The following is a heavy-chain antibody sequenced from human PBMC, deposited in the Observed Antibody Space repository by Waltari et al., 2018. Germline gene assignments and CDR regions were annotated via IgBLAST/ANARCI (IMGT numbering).Heavy chain of an antibody. CDR1: GFTFSNYL. J-gene: IGHJ4*02. CDR2: IKQDGSEK. Sequence: EVQLVESGGGLVQPGGSLRLSCAASGFTFSNYLMTWVRQAPGKGLEWVANIKQDGSEKYYVGSVKGRFTISRDNAKNSLYLQMNSLRAEDTAVYYCARGRATNDYWGQGTLVTVSS. V-gene: IGHV3-7*01. CDR3: ARGRATNDY.